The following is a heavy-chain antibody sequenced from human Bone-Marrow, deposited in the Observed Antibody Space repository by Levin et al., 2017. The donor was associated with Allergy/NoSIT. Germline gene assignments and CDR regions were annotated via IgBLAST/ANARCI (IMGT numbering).Heavy chain of an antibody. D-gene: IGHD2-21*02. CDR3: ARDSRGGDFFSWYFDL. CDR1: GFTFNTYG. Sequence: GGSLRLSCEASGFTFNTYGIHWVRQAPGKGLEWVTAIWSDGTNRYDADSVKGRFTISRDNSKNMVYLQMNSLRAEDTAVYYCARDSRGGDFFSWYFDLWGRGSLVIVSS. V-gene: IGHV3-33*01. J-gene: IGHJ2*01. CDR2: IWSDGTNR.